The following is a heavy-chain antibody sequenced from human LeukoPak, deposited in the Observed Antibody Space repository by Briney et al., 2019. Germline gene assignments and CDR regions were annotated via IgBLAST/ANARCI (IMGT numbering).Heavy chain of an antibody. CDR2: IFTSGST. D-gene: IGHD4/OR15-4a*01. Sequence: KPSETLSLTCTVVGGSITSDYWSWIRQPARQGLEWIGRIFTSGSTTYNPSLKSRVTMSLDTSKNQFFLKLSSVTAADTAAYFCSRGGANDLWGQGTLVTVSS. CDR3: SRGGANDL. CDR1: GGSITSDY. V-gene: IGHV4-4*07. J-gene: IGHJ5*02.